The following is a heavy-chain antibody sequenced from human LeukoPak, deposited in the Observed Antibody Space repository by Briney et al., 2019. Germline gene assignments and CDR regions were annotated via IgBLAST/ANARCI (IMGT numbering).Heavy chain of an antibody. CDR2: MYTSGNT. D-gene: IGHD6-19*01. Sequence: PSETLSLTCTVSGGSISTYYWSWIRQPAGKGLEWIGRMYTSGNTDYNPSLKSRVTMSVDTSKKQFSLRLSSVTAADTAVYYCAREPVTGTSNFFDPWGQGTLVTVSS. CDR3: AREPVTGTSNFFDP. V-gene: IGHV4-4*07. J-gene: IGHJ5*02. CDR1: GGSISTYY.